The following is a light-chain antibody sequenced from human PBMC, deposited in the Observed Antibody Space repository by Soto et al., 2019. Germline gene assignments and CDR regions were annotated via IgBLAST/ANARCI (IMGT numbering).Light chain of an antibody. CDR3: QQYDNDSWT. CDR2: KAS. V-gene: IGKV1-5*03. Sequence: DIQMTQSPSTLSASVVDRVIITCRASQSISSWLAWYQQKPGEAPNLLIYKASTLKSGVPSRFSGSGSGTEFNLPISSLQPDDFATYYCQQYDNDSWTFGQGTKVEIK. CDR1: QSISSW. J-gene: IGKJ1*01.